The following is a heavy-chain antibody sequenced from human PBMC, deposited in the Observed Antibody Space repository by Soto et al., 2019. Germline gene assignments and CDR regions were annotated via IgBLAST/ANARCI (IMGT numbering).Heavy chain of an antibody. CDR1: GFSFSSYA. Sequence: QVRLVESGGGVVQPGRSLRLSCTASGFSFSSYAMYWFRQPPGKGLEWVAVISHDGINKHYADSVKGRVTVSRDNSSQSMDLQLNSLRGQDTAMYYCARDMYSSDYFVKWFEPWGQGTLVTVSS. V-gene: IGHV3-30-3*01. J-gene: IGHJ5*02. CDR3: ARDMYSSDYFVKWFEP. D-gene: IGHD6-19*01. CDR2: ISHDGINK.